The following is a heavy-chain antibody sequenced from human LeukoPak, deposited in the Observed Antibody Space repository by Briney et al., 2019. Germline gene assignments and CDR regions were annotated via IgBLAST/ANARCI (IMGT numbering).Heavy chain of an antibody. V-gene: IGHV3-11*06. CDR3: ARLSGDY. CDR1: GFRFSDYY. D-gene: IGHD2/OR15-2a*01. J-gene: IGHJ4*02. Sequence: GGSLRLSCTASGFRFSDYYMSWIRQTPGKGLEWISYISGSTSSNYTAHSDSVKGRFTISRDNAKNSLYLQMKNLRPEDTAIYYCARLSGDYWGQGILVSVSS. CDR2: ISGSTSSN.